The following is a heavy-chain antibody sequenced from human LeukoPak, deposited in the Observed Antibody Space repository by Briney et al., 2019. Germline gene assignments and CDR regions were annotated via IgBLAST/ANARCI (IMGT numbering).Heavy chain of an antibody. V-gene: IGHV4-59*01. J-gene: IGHJ5*02. CDR3: AREESGDYYGSGRYNWFDP. CDR1: GGSISSYY. Sequence: SETLSLTCTVSGGSISSYYWSWIRQPPGKGLEWIGYIYYSGSTNYNPSLKSRVTISVDTSKNQFSLKLSSVTAADTAVYYCAREESGDYYGSGRYNWFDPWGQGTLVTVSS. D-gene: IGHD3-10*01. CDR2: IYYSGST.